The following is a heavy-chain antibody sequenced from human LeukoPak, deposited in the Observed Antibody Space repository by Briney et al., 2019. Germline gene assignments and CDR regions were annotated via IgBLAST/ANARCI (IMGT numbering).Heavy chain of an antibody. D-gene: IGHD3-22*01. CDR3: ARGRPNYYDSSGYVY. V-gene: IGHV4-34*01. Sequence: SETLSLTCAVYGGSFSGYYWSWIRQPPGKGLEWIGEINHSGSTNYNPSLKSRVIISVDTSKNQFSLKLSSVTAADTAVYYCARGRPNYYDSSGYVYWGQGTLVTVSS. CDR1: GGSFSGYY. CDR2: INHSGST. J-gene: IGHJ4*02.